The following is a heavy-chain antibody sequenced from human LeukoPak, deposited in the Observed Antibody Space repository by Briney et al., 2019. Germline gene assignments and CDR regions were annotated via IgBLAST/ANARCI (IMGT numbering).Heavy chain of an antibody. CDR3: AGRVTGYSSGYVY. J-gene: IGHJ4*02. CDR2: ISGSAHKI. D-gene: IGHD5-18*01. CDR1: GFTFSNYA. V-gene: IGHV3-23*01. Sequence: GGSLRLSCVASGFTFSNYAMSWVRQAPEKGLDWVSVISGSAHKIRYADSVKGRFTISRDNSENTVHLQMNNLRAEDTALYYCAGRVTGYSSGYVYWGQGTLVTVSS.